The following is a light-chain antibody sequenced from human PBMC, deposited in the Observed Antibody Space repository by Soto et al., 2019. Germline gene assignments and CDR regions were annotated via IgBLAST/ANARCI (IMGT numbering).Light chain of an antibody. CDR1: SRDVGSYNL. CDR2: EDS. Sequence: QSALTQPAAVSGSPGQSITISCTGTSRDVGSYNLVSWYQQHPGKAPKVMIYEDSKRPSGVSNRFSGSKSSNTASLTISGLQAEDEADYYCCSYAGSSTPVVFGGGTKLTV. CDR3: CSYAGSSTPVV. J-gene: IGLJ2*01. V-gene: IGLV2-23*01.